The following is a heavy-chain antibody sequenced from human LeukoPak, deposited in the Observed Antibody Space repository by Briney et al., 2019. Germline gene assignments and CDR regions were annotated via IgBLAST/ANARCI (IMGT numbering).Heavy chain of an antibody. J-gene: IGHJ4*02. V-gene: IGHV1-58*02. Sequence: ASVKVSCKASGFTFTSPAMQWVRQARGQRLEWIGWIVVGSGNTNYAQKFQERVTITRDMSTSTAYMELSSLRSEDTAVYYCAADRGGNSDLRYWGQGTLATVSS. D-gene: IGHD4-23*01. CDR2: IVVGSGNT. CDR1: GFTFTSPA. CDR3: AADRGGNSDLRY.